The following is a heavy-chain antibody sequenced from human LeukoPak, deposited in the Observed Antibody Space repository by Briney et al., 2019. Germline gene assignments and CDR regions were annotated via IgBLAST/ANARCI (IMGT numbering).Heavy chain of an antibody. D-gene: IGHD3-10*01. CDR1: GYSISSGYY. CDR2: IYYSGST. CDR3: ARGGFARYYGSGSLGYYMDV. Sequence: PSETLSLTCTVSGYSISSGYYWGWIRQPPGKGLEWIGSIYYSGSTYYNPSLKSRVTMSVDTSKNQFSLKLSSVTAADTAVYYCARGGFARYYGSGSLGYYMDVWGKGTTVTISS. J-gene: IGHJ6*03. V-gene: IGHV4-38-2*02.